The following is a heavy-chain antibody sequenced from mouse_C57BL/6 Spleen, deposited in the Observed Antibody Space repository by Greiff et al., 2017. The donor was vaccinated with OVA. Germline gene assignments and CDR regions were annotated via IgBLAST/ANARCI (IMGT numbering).Heavy chain of an antibody. CDR3: TRGDSITTVVARGDY. D-gene: IGHD1-1*01. V-gene: IGHV1-15*01. CDR1: GYTFTDYE. Sequence: QVQLQQSGAELVRPGASVTLSCKASGYTFTDYEMHWVKQTPVHGLEWIGAIDPETGGTAYNQKFKGKAILTADKSSSTAYMELRSLTSEDSAVYYCTRGDSITTVVARGDYWGQGTTLTVSS. J-gene: IGHJ2*01. CDR2: IDPETGGT.